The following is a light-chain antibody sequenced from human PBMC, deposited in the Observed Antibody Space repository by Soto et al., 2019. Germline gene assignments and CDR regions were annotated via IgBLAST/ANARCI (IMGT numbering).Light chain of an antibody. CDR3: QQTYATPIT. CDR2: AAS. Sequence: DIQPSQHPSYLSASVGDRVTISYRASYSVSDYLDWYQQKPGIAPKLLIYAASTWQSGVPSRFSGSGSGTDFILTISSLQPEDFATYYCQQTYATPITFGQGTRLEIK. CDR1: YSVSDY. J-gene: IGKJ5*01. V-gene: IGKV1-39*01.